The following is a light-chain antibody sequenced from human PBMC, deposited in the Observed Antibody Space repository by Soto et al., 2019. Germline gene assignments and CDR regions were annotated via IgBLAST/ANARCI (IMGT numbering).Light chain of an antibody. CDR3: QQSNSTPKT. V-gene: IGKV1-39*01. CDR2: AAD. CDR1: QSITSY. J-gene: IGKJ1*01. Sequence: DIQMTQSASSLSASVGDRVTITCRASQSITSYLNWYQQKPGKAPKLLIYAADILQSGVPSRFSGSGSGTDFSLTISSLQPEDFATYYCQQSNSTPKTFGQGTKVDIK.